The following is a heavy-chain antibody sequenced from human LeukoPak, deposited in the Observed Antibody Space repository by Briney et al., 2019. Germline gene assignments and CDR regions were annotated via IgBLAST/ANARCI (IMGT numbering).Heavy chain of an antibody. CDR3: TSPRYYYDSSGYYWNYYYYYGMDV. CDR1: GFTFGDYA. V-gene: IGHV3-49*04. D-gene: IGHD3-22*01. J-gene: IGHJ6*02. CDR2: IRSKAYGGTT. Sequence: GGSLRLSCTAYGFTFGDYAMSWVRQAPGKGLEWVGFIRSKAYGGTTEYAASVKGRFTISRDDSKSIAYLQMNSLKTEDTAVYYCTSPRYYYDSSGYYWNYYYYYGMDVWGQGTTVTVSS.